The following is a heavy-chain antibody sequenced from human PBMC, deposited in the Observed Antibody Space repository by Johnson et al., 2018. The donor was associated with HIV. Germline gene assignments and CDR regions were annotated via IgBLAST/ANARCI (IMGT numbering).Heavy chain of an antibody. CDR1: GFTFSNYA. V-gene: IGHV3-23*04. D-gene: IGHD4-17*01. CDR2: ISGRAGRT. Sequence: VQLVESGGDLVLPGGSLRLSCAASGFTFSNYAMSWVRQAPGKGLQWVSTISGRAGRTDYADSVKGRFTISRDNAKNSLYLQMNSLRAEDTALYYCARPSVTTRDAFDIWGQGTMVTVSS. CDR3: ARPSVTTRDAFDI. J-gene: IGHJ3*02.